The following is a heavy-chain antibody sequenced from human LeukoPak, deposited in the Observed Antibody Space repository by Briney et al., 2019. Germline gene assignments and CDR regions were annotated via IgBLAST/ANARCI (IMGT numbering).Heavy chain of an antibody. Sequence: LGESLKISCKGSGYSFSTYWIGWVRQMPGKGLEWMGVIYPGDSDTRYSPSFQGQVTISADKSISTAYLQWSSLKALDTAMYYCARPPTSREDCWGQGTLVTVSS. CDR2: IYPGDSDT. CDR1: GYSFSTYW. D-gene: IGHD1-26*01. J-gene: IGHJ4*02. CDR3: ARPPTSREDC. V-gene: IGHV5-51*01.